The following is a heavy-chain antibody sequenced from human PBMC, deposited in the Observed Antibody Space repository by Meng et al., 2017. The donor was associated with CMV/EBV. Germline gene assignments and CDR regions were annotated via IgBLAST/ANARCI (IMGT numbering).Heavy chain of an antibody. D-gene: IGHD3-9*01. V-gene: IGHV1-18*01. CDR1: GYTFTSYG. CDR3: ATDILTHFDY. J-gene: IGHJ4*02. CDR2: ISAYNGNT. Sequence: QVQWMQSGAGVRKHGASVKVSCKASGYTFTSYGISWVRQAPGQGLEWMGWISAYNGNTNYAQKLQGRVTMTTDTSTSTAYMELRSLRSDDTAVYYCATDILTHFDYWGQGTLVTVSS.